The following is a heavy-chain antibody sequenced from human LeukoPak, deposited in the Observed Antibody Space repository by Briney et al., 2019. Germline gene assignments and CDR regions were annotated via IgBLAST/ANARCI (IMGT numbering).Heavy chain of an antibody. Sequence: ASVKVSCKASGYTFTSYGISWVRQAPGQGLEWRGWIRAYNGNTNYAQKLQGRVTMTTDTSTSTAYMELRSLRSDDTAVYYCARVSPHCSSTSCYNWFDPWGQGTLVTVSS. CDR1: GYTFTSYG. CDR3: ARVSPHCSSTSCYNWFDP. D-gene: IGHD2-2*01. V-gene: IGHV1-18*01. J-gene: IGHJ5*02. CDR2: IRAYNGNT.